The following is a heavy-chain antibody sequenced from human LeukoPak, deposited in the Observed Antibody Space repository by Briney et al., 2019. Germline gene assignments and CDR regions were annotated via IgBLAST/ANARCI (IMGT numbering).Heavy chain of an antibody. CDR1: GYTFTSYG. CDR3: ARDQPVIVVPDAFDI. Sequence: GASVKVSCKASGYTFTSYGISWVRQAPGQGLEWMGWISAYNGNTNYAQKLQGRVTMTTDTSTSTAYMELRSLRSDDTAVYYCARDQPVIVVPDAFDIWGQGTMVTVSS. V-gene: IGHV1-18*01. J-gene: IGHJ3*02. CDR2: ISAYNGNT. D-gene: IGHD3-22*01.